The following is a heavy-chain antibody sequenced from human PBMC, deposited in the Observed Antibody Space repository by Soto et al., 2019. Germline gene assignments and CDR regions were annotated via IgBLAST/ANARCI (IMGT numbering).Heavy chain of an antibody. Sequence: QVQLQESGPGLVKPSETLSLTCTVSGGSISSYYWNWIRQPPGKGLEWIGYIYYSGSTNYNPSLKSHVTISVDTSKNQFSLKLSSVTAADTAVYYCARMAHYEDRTNNAFDIWGQGTMVTVSS. CDR2: IYYSGST. J-gene: IGHJ3*02. D-gene: IGHD4-17*01. CDR1: GGSISSYY. V-gene: IGHV4-59*08. CDR3: ARMAHYEDRTNNAFDI.